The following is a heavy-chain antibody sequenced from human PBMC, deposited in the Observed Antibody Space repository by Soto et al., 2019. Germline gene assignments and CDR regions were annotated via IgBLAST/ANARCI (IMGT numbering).Heavy chain of an antibody. D-gene: IGHD2-15*01. CDR2: IWYDGSNK. CDR3: AREVVVVVAATRPVPLFDP. J-gene: IGHJ5*02. V-gene: IGHV3-33*01. Sequence: GGSLRLSCAASGFTFSSYGMHWVRQAPGKGLEWVAVIWYDGSNKYYADSAKGRFTISRDNSKNTLYLQMNSLRAEDTAVYYCAREVVVVVAATRPVPLFDPWGQGTLVTRLL. CDR1: GFTFSSYG.